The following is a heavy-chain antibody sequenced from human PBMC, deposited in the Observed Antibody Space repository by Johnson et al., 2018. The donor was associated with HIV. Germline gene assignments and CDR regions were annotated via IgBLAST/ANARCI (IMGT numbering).Heavy chain of an antibody. J-gene: IGHJ3*02. V-gene: IGHV3-30*03. D-gene: IGHD1-1*01. CDR2: MSYDGTNK. CDR1: GFTFNNYW. CDR3: ARDGESHQLPLGDAFDI. Sequence: QMQLVESGGGVVQPGRSLRLSCVASGFTFNNYWMSWVRQAPGKGLEWVAVMSYDGTNKYYADSVKGRFTISRDNSKNTVYLQMNSLRAEDTAVYYCARDGESHQLPLGDAFDIWGQGTMVTVSS.